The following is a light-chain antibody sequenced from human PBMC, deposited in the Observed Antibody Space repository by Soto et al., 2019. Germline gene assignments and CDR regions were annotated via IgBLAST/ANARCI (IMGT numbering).Light chain of an antibody. V-gene: IGKV1-9*01. CDR3: QKPNSYPPT. CDR1: QGISSY. J-gene: IGKJ1*01. Sequence: IQLTQSPSSLSASVGDRVTITCRASQGISSYLAWYQQKPGKAPKLLIYAASTLQSGVPSRFSGSGSGAEFPLPISSLQPEEFATYYCQKPNSYPPTFGQGTKVEIK. CDR2: AAS.